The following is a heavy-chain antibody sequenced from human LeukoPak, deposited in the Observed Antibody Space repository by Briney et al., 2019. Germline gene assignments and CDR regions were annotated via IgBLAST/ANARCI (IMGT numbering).Heavy chain of an antibody. CDR2: INSDGSST. Sequence: GGSLRLSCAASGFTFSSYWMHWVRQAPGKGLVWVSRINSDGSSTSYADSVKGRFTISRDNAKNTLYLQMNSLRAEDTAVYYCARDSRNYYDSSGYLLDYWGQGTLVTVSS. V-gene: IGHV3-74*01. CDR3: ARDSRNYYDSSGYLLDY. D-gene: IGHD3-22*01. CDR1: GFTFSSYW. J-gene: IGHJ4*02.